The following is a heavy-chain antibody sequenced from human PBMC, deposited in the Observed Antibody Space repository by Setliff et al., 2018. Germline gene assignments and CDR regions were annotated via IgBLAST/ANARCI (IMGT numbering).Heavy chain of an antibody. V-gene: IGHV1-18*01. CDR3: ARGALYYDSSGYYPDY. CDR1: GYTFTSYG. D-gene: IGHD3-22*01. CDR2: ISAYNGNT. J-gene: IGHJ4*02. Sequence: ASVKVSCKASGYTFTSYGISWVRQAPGQGLEWMGWISAYNGNTNYAQKLQGRVTMTTDTSTSTAYMDLRSLRSDDTAVYYCARGALYYDSSGYYPDYWGQGTLVTVSS.